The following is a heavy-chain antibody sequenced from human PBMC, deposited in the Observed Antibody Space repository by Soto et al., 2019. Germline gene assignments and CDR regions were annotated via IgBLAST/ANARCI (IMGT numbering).Heavy chain of an antibody. D-gene: IGHD2-2*01. Sequence: SETLSLTCTVSGGSISSSSYYWGWIRQPPGKGLEWIGSIYYSGSTYYNPSLKSRVTISVDTSKNQFSLKLSSVTAADTAVYYCARRRQDRAVPAATFDYWGQGTLVTVSS. V-gene: IGHV4-39*01. CDR2: IYYSGST. CDR3: ARRRQDRAVPAATFDY. CDR1: GGSISSSSYY. J-gene: IGHJ4*02.